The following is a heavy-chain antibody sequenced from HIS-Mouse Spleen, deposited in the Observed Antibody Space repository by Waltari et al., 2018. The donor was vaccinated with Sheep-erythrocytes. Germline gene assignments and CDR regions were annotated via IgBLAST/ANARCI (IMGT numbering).Heavy chain of an antibody. CDR2: ISSSSSYI. V-gene: IGHV3-21*01. D-gene: IGHD1-26*01. CDR3: ARVASGATFDY. Sequence: EVQLVESGGGLVKPGGSLSLSCAASGFTFSGYRLTWVRQAPGKGLEGVSSISSSSSYIYYADSVKGRFTISRDNAKNSLYLQMNSLRAEDTAVYYCARVASGATFDYWGQGTLVTVSS. J-gene: IGHJ4*02. CDR1: GFTFSGYR.